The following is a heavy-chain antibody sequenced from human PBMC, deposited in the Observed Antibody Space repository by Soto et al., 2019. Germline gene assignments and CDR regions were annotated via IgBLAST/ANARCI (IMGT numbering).Heavy chain of an antibody. CDR2: IRYDGSNK. D-gene: IGHD3-22*01. CDR1: GFTFSSYG. CDR3: ANELKYYYDSSGYYYY. J-gene: IGHJ4*02. V-gene: IGHV3-30*18. Sequence: GGSLRLSCAASGFTFSSYGMHWARQAPGKGLEWVAVIRYDGSNKYYADSVKGRFTISRDNSKNTLYLQMNSLRAEDTAVYYCANELKYYYDSSGYYYYWGQGTLVTVSS.